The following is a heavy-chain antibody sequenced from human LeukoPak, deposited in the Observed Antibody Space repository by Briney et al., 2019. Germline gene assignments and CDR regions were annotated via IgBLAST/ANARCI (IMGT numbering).Heavy chain of an antibody. D-gene: IGHD3-9*01. V-gene: IGHV1-2*02. CDR1: GYTFTGYY. CDR2: INPNSGGT. J-gene: IGHJ5*02. CDR3: ARDYDILTGYYNAHWFDP. Sequence: GASVKVSCKASGYTFTGYYMHWVRQAPGQGLEWMGWINPNSGGTNYAQKFQGRVTMTRDMSTSTVYMELSSLRSEDTAVYYCARDYDILTGYYNAHWFDPWGQGTLVTVSS.